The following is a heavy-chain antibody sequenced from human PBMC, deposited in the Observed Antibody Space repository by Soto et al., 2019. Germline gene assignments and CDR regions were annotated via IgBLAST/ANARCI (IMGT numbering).Heavy chain of an antibody. Sequence: ASVKVSCKASGYTFTSYGISWVRQAPGQGLEWMGWISAYNGNTNYAQKLQGRVTMTTDTSTSTAYMELRSLRSDDTAVYYCARGCSGGSCYSPIDTPWGQGTLVTVSS. CDR1: GYTFTSYG. V-gene: IGHV1-18*01. J-gene: IGHJ5*02. CDR2: ISAYNGNT. D-gene: IGHD2-15*01. CDR3: ARGCSGGSCYSPIDTP.